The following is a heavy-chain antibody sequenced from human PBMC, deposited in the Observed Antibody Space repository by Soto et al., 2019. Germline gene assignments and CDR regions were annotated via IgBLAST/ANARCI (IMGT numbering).Heavy chain of an antibody. J-gene: IGHJ4*02. D-gene: IGHD2-21*02. CDR1: GFTFSAYA. Sequence: GGSLRLSCAASGFTFSAYAFHWVRQAPGKGLEWLSVISYDGRETHYADSVEGRFIISRDSSKKTAYLQMNSLRGDDTAVYFCATDPVAVTGSFIDSWGQGTLVTVS. CDR2: ISYDGRET. CDR3: ATDPVAVTGSFIDS. V-gene: IGHV3-30-3*01.